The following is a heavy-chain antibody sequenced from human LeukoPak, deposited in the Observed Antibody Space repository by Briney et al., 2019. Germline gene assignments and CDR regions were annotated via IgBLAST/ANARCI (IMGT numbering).Heavy chain of an antibody. V-gene: IGHV3-21*01. CDR1: GFTFSSYS. Sequence: GGSLRLSCAASGFTFSSYSMNWVRQAPGKGLEWVSSISSSSSYIYYADSVKGRFTIPRDNAKNSLYLQMNSLRAEDTAVYYCARDGGRQQLALDYWGQGTLVTVSS. J-gene: IGHJ4*02. CDR3: ARDGGRQQLALDY. D-gene: IGHD6-13*01. CDR2: ISSSSSYI.